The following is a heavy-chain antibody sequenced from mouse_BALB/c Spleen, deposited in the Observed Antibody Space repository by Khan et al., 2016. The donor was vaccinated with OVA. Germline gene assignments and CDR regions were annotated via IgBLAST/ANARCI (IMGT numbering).Heavy chain of an antibody. CDR2: IYPGSGHT. J-gene: IGHJ2*01. Sequence: QVQLQQAGPELVKPGASVRMSCKASGYKFTDYVISWVKQRTGQGLEWIGEIYPGSGHTYYNEKFKGKATMTTDKSYNTANMQLSSLTSEDSAVYFCAKGITTVVATSYYFDYWGQGTTLTVSS. V-gene: IGHV1-81*01. D-gene: IGHD1-1*01. CDR3: AKGITTVVATSYYFDY. CDR1: GYKFTDYV.